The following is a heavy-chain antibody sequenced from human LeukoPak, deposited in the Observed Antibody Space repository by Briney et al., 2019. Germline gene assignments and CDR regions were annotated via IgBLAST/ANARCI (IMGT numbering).Heavy chain of an antibody. V-gene: IGHV4-4*07. Sequence: SETMSLTCTVSGGSISSYSWSWIRQPAGKGLEWIGHIYTNGSTNYNPSLKSRVTMSLDTSKNQFSLKLSSVTAADTAVYYCAREWGFCSGGSCYRTDYYYYYGLDVWGQGTSVTVAS. CDR1: GGSISSYS. CDR2: IYTNGST. D-gene: IGHD2-15*01. CDR3: AREWGFCSGGSCYRTDYYYYYGLDV. J-gene: IGHJ6*02.